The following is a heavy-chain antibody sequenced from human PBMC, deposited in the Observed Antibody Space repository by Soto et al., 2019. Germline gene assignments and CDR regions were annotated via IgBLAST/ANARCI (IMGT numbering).Heavy chain of an antibody. D-gene: IGHD2-15*01. CDR1: GFSLSTSGVG. V-gene: IGHV2-5*02. Sequence: GPTLVNPTQTLTLTCTFSGFSLSTSGVGVGWIRQPPGKALEWLALIYWDDDKRYSPSLKSRLTITKDTSKNQVVLTMTNMDPVDTATYYCAHTHSSSYPIVVVVAALDAFDIWGQGTMVTVSS. CDR3: AHTHSSSYPIVVVVAALDAFDI. CDR2: IYWDDDK. J-gene: IGHJ3*02.